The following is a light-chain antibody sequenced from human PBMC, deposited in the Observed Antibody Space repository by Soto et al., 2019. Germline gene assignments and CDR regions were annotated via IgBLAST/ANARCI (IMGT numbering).Light chain of an antibody. CDR2: LEGSGSY. CDR3: ETWDSNAVV. V-gene: IGLV4-60*03. CDR1: SGHSSYI. J-gene: IGLJ2*01. Sequence: QAVVTQSSSASASLGSSVKLTCTLSSGHSSYIIAWHQQQPGKAPRYLMKLEGSGSYNKGSGVPDRFSGSSSGADRYLTISNLQSEDEADYYCETWDSNAVVFGGGTKLTV.